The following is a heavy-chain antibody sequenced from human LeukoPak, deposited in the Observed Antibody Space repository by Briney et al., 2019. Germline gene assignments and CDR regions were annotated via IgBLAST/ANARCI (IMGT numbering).Heavy chain of an antibody. D-gene: IGHD5-18*01. V-gene: IGHV3-30*02. CDR2: IRYDGSNK. Sequence: GRSLRLSCAASGFTFSSYGMHWVRQAPGKGLEWVAFIRYDGSNKYYADSVKGRFTISRDNSKNTLYLQMNSLRAEDTAVYYCARAITNYGYIFDYWGQGTLVTVSS. CDR3: ARAITNYGYIFDY. CDR1: GFTFSSYG. J-gene: IGHJ4*02.